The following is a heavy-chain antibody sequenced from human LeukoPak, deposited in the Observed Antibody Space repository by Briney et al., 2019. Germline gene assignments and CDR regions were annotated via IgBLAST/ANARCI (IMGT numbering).Heavy chain of an antibody. CDR3: ARGGDYFASGSYYTPSH. CDR2: IKQDGSAK. Sequence: GGSLRLSCAASGFTFSTYWMSWVRQAPGKGLEWVANIKQDGSAKTYVDSVKGRFSISRDNAKNSVFLQMKGLRAEDTAVYYCARGGDYFASGSYYTPSHWGQGTLVTVSS. J-gene: IGHJ4*02. CDR1: GFTFSTYW. V-gene: IGHV3-7*01. D-gene: IGHD3-10*01.